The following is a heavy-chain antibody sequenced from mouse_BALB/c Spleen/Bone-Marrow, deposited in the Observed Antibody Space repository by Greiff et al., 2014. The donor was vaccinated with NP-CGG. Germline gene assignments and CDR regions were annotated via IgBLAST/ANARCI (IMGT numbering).Heavy chain of an antibody. CDR1: GYTFTDYN. V-gene: IGHV1S29*02. D-gene: IGHD1-2*01. J-gene: IGHJ4*01. CDR2: IYPNNGGT. Sequence: DVKLQQPGPELVKPGASVKISCKASGYTFTDYNMHWVKQSHGKSLEWIGYIYPNNGGTGYNQKFKNKATLTEDNSSSTAYMERRSLTSEDSAVYYCARGIITLYYYTMDYWGQGTSVTVSS. CDR3: ARGIITLYYYTMDY.